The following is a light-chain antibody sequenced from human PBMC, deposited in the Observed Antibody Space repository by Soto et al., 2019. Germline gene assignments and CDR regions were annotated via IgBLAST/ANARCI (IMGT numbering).Light chain of an antibody. CDR2: DAS. CDR3: QQRADWPT. Sequence: EFVLTQSPATLSLSPGERATLSCRASQSVSGYLAWYQYKPGQAPRLLIYDASNRVAGIPARFSGSGFGTDFTLTIGSLEAEDFAIYYCQQRADWPTFGPGTRVDIK. V-gene: IGKV3-11*01. CDR1: QSVSGY. J-gene: IGKJ3*01.